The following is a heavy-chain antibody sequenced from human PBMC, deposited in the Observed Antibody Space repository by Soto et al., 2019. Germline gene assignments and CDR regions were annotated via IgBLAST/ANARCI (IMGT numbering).Heavy chain of an antibody. CDR3: ARDPNTAMAPLDY. CDR2: LSAYNGNT. CDR1: GYTLTSYG. D-gene: IGHD5-18*01. J-gene: IGHJ4*02. Sequence: GASVKVSCKASGYTLTSYGISWVRQAPGQGLEWMGWLSAYNGNTNYAQKLQGRVTMATDTSTSTAYMELRSLRSDDTAVYYCARDPNTAMAPLDYWGQGTLVTVSS. V-gene: IGHV1-18*01.